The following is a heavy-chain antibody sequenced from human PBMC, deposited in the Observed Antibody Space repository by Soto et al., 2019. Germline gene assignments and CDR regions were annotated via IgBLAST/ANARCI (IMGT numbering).Heavy chain of an antibody. CDR1: GYTFTSYG. CDR3: ARVRFGRDCRGGSCYHTGGCDP. Sequence: QVQLVQYGAEVKKPGASVKVSCKAPGYTFTSYGISWVRQAPGQGLEWMGWISAYNGNTNYAQKLQGRVTMTTDTPPSTAYMELRCMRSDDTALYYRARVRFGRDCRGGSCYHTGGCDPWGQGTLVTVSS. J-gene: IGHJ5*02. V-gene: IGHV1-18*01. D-gene: IGHD2-15*01. CDR2: ISAYNGNT.